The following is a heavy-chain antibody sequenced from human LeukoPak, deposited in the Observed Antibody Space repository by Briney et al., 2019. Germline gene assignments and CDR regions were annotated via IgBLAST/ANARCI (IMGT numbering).Heavy chain of an antibody. CDR3: AKDQGQYGSGTYYSIDC. V-gene: IGHV3-23*01. D-gene: IGHD3-10*01. J-gene: IGHJ4*02. CDR2: ISGSGGST. Sequence: GGSLRLSCAASGFTFSSYAMSWVRQAPGKGLEWVSAISGSGGSTYYADSVKGRFTISRDNSKNTLYLQMNSLRPEDSAVYYCAKDQGQYGSGTYYSIDCWGQGTLGTVSS. CDR1: GFTFSSYA.